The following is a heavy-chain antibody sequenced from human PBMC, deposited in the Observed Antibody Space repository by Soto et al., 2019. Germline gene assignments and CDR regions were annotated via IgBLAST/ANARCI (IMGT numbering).Heavy chain of an antibody. V-gene: IGHV3-21*01. J-gene: IGHJ4*02. CDR1: GFTFSSYS. D-gene: IGHD2-2*01. CDR2: ISSSSSYI. Sequence: PGGSLRLSCAASGFTFSSYSMNWVRQAPGKGLEWVSSISSSSSYIYYADSVKGRFTISRDNAKNSLYLQMSSLRAEDTAVYYCARDLLRKDHRDIVVVPAASPDYWGQGTLVTVSS. CDR3: ARDLLRKDHRDIVVVPAASPDY.